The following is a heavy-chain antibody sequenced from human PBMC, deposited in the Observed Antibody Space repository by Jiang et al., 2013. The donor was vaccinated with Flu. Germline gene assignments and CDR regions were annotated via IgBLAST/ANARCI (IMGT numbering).Heavy chain of an antibody. CDR1: GFPFRFYT. CDR2: ISGGTTYK. D-gene: IGHD3-10*01. Sequence: LVEVWGRAWSSLGGPVRLSCAASGFPFRFYTMNWVRQAPGKGLEWVSSISGGTTYKYYADSVKGRFTISRDNAKNSLFLQVNSLTADDTAVYYCATDRTMVRGVDSFYYSGMDVWGQGTTVTVSS. J-gene: IGHJ6*02. CDR3: ATDRTMVRGVDSFYYSGMDV. V-gene: IGHV3-21*01.